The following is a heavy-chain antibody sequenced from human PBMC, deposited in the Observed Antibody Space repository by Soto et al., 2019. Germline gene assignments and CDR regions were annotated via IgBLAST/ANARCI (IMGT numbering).Heavy chain of an antibody. CDR3: ARAGAVASDVLDF. J-gene: IGHJ3*01. CDR1: GGSISGYY. D-gene: IGHD6-19*01. V-gene: IGHV4-59*01. CDR2: IYFSGST. Sequence: SETLSLTCTVSGGSISGYYWNWIRQPPGKGLEWIGSIYFSGSTNFNPSLKSRVTILVDTSKNQFSLRLSSVTAADTAVYYCARAGAVASDVLDFWGQGTMVTVSS.